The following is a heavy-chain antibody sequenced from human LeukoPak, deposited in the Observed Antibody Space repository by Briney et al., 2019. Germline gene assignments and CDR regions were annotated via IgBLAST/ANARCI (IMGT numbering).Heavy chain of an antibody. J-gene: IGHJ4*02. CDR1: GFTFSSYA. CDR3: AKWRWLHLSAPFDY. Sequence: GGSLRLSCAASGFTFSSYAISWVRQAPGEGLEWGSAISGSGGSTYYADSVKGRFTISRDNSKNTLYLQMNSLRAEDTAVYYCAKWRWLHLSAPFDYWGQGTLVTVSS. V-gene: IGHV3-23*01. D-gene: IGHD5-24*01. CDR2: ISGSGGST.